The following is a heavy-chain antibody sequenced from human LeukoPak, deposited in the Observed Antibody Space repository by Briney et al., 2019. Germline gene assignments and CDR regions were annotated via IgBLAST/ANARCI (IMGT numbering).Heavy chain of an antibody. CDR1: GGSISSYY. Sequence: SETLSLTCTVSGGSISSYYWGWIRQPPGKGLEWIGSIYYSGSTYYNPSLKSRVTISVDTSKNQFSLKLSSVTAADTAVYYCAEGETYYDILTGYYTRNFDYWGQGTLVTVSS. V-gene: IGHV4-39*01. J-gene: IGHJ4*02. D-gene: IGHD3-9*01. CDR2: IYYSGST. CDR3: AEGETYYDILTGYYTRNFDY.